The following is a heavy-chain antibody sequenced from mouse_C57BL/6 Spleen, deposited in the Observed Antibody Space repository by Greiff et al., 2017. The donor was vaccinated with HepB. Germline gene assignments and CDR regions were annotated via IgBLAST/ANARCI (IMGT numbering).Heavy chain of an antibody. CDR2: IHPNSGST. CDR3: ASVTTLVATCFDY. Sequence: QVQLKQPGAELVKPGASVKLSCKASGYTFTSYWMHWVKQRPGQGLEWIGMIHPNSGSTNYNEKFQSKATMTVDKSSSTAYMQLSSLPSEDSAVYYCASVTTLVATCFDYWGQGTTLTVSS. CDR1: GYTFTSYW. J-gene: IGHJ2*01. V-gene: IGHV1-64*01. D-gene: IGHD1-1*01.